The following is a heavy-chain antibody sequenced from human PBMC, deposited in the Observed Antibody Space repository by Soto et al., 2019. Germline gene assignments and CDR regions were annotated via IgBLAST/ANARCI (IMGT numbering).Heavy chain of an antibody. J-gene: IGHJ4*02. Sequence: GGSLRLSCAASGFTFSSDAMSWVRQAPGKGLEWVSAISGSGGSTYYADSVKGRFTISRDTSKDTLYLLMHSLRAAETAVYYCAKWSSIVVVPAVTDYWGQGTLVTV. V-gene: IGHV3-23*01. CDR3: AKWSSIVVVPAVTDY. D-gene: IGHD2-2*01. CDR2: ISGSGGST. CDR1: GFTFSSDA.